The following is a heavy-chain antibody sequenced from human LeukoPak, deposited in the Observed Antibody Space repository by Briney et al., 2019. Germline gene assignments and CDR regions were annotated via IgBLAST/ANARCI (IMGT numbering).Heavy chain of an antibody. D-gene: IGHD3-16*01. CDR1: GGTISSYY. J-gene: IGHJ4*02. Sequence: PSETLSLTCTVSGGTISSYYWNWIRQPPGKGLEWIGEINHSGSTNYNPSLKSRVTISVDTSKNQFSLKLSSVTAADTAVYYCARGLDRGTFFDYWGQGTLVTVSS. CDR3: ARGLDRGTFFDY. CDR2: INHSGST. V-gene: IGHV4-34*01.